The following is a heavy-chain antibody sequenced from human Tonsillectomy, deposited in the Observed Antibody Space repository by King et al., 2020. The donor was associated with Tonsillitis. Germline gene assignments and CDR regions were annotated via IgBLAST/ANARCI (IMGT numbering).Heavy chain of an antibody. CDR3: ARSPYYDFWSGPKNYFDS. Sequence: QLVQSGGGLVQPGGSLRLSCATSGFTFPSYWMNWVRQSPGKGLEWVANIKQDGSEKHYVDSVKGRFTISSDNAKNSLYLQMSGLRVEDTAVYYCARSPYYDFWSGPKNYFDSWGQGTLVTVSS. D-gene: IGHD3-3*01. CDR2: IKQDGSEK. J-gene: IGHJ4*02. CDR1: GFTFPSYW. V-gene: IGHV3-7*03.